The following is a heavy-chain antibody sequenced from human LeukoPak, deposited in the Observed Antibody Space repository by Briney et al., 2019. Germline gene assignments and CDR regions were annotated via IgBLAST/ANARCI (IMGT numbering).Heavy chain of an antibody. V-gene: IGHV1-8*01. J-gene: IGHJ4*02. CDR2: MNPNSGNT. CDR1: GYTFTSYD. CDR3: AIGYSGYDYNY. D-gene: IGHD5-12*01. Sequence: GASVKVSCKASGYTFTSYDINWVRQATEQGLEWMGWMNPNSGNTGYAQKFQGRVTMTRNTSISTAYVELSSLRSEDTAVYYCAIGYSGYDYNYWGQGTLVTVSS.